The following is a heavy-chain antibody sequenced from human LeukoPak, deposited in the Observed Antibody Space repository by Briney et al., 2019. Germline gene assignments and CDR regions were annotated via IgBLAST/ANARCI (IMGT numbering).Heavy chain of an antibody. CDR2: IIPIFGTA. V-gene: IGHV1-69*13. CDR1: GGTFSSYA. J-gene: IGHJ6*04. Sequence: ASVKVSCKASGGTFSSYAISRVRQAPGQGLEWMGGIIPIFGTANYAQKFQGRVTITADESTSTAYMELSSLRSEDTAVYYCARKGGYSYGLDYYGMDVWGKGTTVTVSS. D-gene: IGHD5-18*01. CDR3: ARKGGYSYGLDYYGMDV.